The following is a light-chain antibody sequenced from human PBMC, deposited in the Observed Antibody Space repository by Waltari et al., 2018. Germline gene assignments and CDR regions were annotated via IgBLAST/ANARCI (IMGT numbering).Light chain of an antibody. Sequence: DIQMTQTPPSLSASVGDRVTITCRASQGIDTYLAWYQQRPGKAPNLLIYAASTLQSGIPSRFSGSGSGTEFTLTISSLQPEDFATYYCLQRSSYPLTFGGGTKVEIK. CDR1: QGIDTY. J-gene: IGKJ4*01. V-gene: IGKV1-9*01. CDR2: AAS. CDR3: LQRSSYPLT.